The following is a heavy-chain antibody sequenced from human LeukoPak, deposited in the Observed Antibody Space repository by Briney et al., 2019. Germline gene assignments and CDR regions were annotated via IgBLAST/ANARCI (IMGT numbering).Heavy chain of an antibody. V-gene: IGHV3-23*01. D-gene: IGHD7-27*01. J-gene: IGHJ4*02. CDR1: GFTFSSYT. CDR2: ITTGGPNT. Sequence: PGGSLILSCTASGFTFSSYTMSWVRQAPGKGLKWVSTITTGGPNTYYADSVKGRLTVSRDDSKNTLYLQMNSLRAEDTAVYYCAKDGGLWVSAHWGDSWGRGTLVTVSS. CDR3: AKDGGLWVSAHWGDS.